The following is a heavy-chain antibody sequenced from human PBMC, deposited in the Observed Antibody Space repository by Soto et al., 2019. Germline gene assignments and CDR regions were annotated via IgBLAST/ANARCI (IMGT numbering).Heavy chain of an antibody. CDR1: GFTFDDYA. Sequence: SLRLSCAASGFTFDDYAMHWVRQAPGKGLEWVSGISWNSGSIGYADSVKGRFTISRDNAKNSLYLQMNSLRAEDTALYYCAKDRGVIIQNWFDPWGQGTLVTVSS. CDR2: ISWNSGSI. CDR3: AKDRGVIIQNWFDP. J-gene: IGHJ5*02. D-gene: IGHD3-10*01. V-gene: IGHV3-9*01.